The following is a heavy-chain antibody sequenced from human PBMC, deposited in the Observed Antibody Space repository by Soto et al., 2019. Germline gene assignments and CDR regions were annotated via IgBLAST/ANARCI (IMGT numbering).Heavy chain of an antibody. Sequence: SETLSLTCTVSGGSISSYYWSWIRQPPGKGLEWIGYIYYSGSTNYNPSLKSRVTISVDTSKNQFSLKLSSVTAADTAVYYCARDVDCSGGSCYSSHDAFDIWGQGTMVTVSS. CDR2: IYYSGST. CDR1: GGSISSYY. V-gene: IGHV4-59*01. J-gene: IGHJ3*02. CDR3: ARDVDCSGGSCYSSHDAFDI. D-gene: IGHD2-15*01.